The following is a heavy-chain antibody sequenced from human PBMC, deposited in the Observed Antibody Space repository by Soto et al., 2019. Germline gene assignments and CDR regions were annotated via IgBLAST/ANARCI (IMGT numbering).Heavy chain of an antibody. J-gene: IGHJ5*02. V-gene: IGHV1-3*01. CDR2: INAGNGNT. CDR3: ASRSSGTTGYYYAGWFDH. CDR1: GHTFTSYA. Sequence: ASVNVSWKAAGHTFTSYAMHWVRQAPGQRLEWMGWINAGNGNTKYSQKFQGRVTITRDTSASTAYMELSSLRSEDTAVYYCASRSSGTTGYYYAGWFDHWGQGTLVTVSS. D-gene: IGHD1-7*01.